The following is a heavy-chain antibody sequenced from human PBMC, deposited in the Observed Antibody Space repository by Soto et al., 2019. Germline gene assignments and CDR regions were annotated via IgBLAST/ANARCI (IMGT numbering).Heavy chain of an antibody. D-gene: IGHD3-10*01. CDR1: GGSISSGGYS. J-gene: IGHJ6*02. V-gene: IGHV3-9*01. CDR3: AKDAITMVRGVISHYGMDV. Sequence: LSLTCAVSGGSISSGGYSWSWIRQPPGKGLEWVSGISWNSGSIGYADSVKGRFTISRDNAKNSLYLQMNSLRAEDTALYYCAKDAITMVRGVISHYGMDVWGQGTTVTVSS. CDR2: ISWNSGSI.